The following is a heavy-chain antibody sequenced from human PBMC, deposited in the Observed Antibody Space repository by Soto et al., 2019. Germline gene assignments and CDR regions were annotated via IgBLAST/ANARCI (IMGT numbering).Heavy chain of an antibody. Sequence: GGSLRLSCAASGFTFSSYAMSWVRQAPGKGLEWVSAISGSGGRTYYADSVTGRLTISRDNSKNTLYLQMNSLRDEDTAADYCAKDSSDGGANGCWDQGTLVTVSS. V-gene: IGHV3-23*01. D-gene: IGHD1-26*01. CDR2: ISGSGGRT. J-gene: IGHJ1*01. CDR1: GFTFSSYA. CDR3: AKDSSDGGANGC.